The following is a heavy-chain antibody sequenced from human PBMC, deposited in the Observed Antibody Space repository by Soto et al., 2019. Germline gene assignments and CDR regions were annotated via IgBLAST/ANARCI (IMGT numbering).Heavy chain of an antibody. J-gene: IGHJ4*02. V-gene: IGHV1-3*01. Sequence: ASVKVSCKASGYTFTSYSMHWVRQAPGQRLEWMGWINAGNGNTKYSQKFQGRVTITRDTSASTAYMELSSLRSEDTAVYYCARVAESHYYGSGSLNYWGQGTLVTVSS. CDR1: GYTFTSYS. CDR2: INAGNGNT. D-gene: IGHD3-10*01. CDR3: ARVAESHYYGSGSLNY.